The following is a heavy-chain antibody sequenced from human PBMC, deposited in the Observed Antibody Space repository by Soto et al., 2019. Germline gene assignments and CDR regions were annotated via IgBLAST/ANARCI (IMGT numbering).Heavy chain of an antibody. V-gene: IGHV4-31*03. D-gene: IGHD3-3*01. J-gene: IGHJ6*02. CDR2: IYYSGST. Sequence: QVQLQESGPGLVKPSQTLSLTCTVSGGSISSGGYYWSWIRQHPGKGLEWIGYIYYSGSTYYNPLLKRRVTISVDTSKNQFCLKLSSVTAADTAVYYCARAPHYDLWSGYSYYGMDVWGQGTTVTVSS. CDR3: ARAPHYDLWSGYSYYGMDV. CDR1: GGSISSGGYY.